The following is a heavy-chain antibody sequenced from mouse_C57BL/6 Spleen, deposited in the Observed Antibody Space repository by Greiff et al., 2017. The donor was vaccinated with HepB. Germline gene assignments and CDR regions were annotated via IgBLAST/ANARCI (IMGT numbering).Heavy chain of an antibody. D-gene: IGHD2-3*01. CDR2: ISNGGGST. CDR1: GFTFSDYY. Sequence: EVQVVESGGGLVQPGGSLKLSCAASGFTFSDYYMYWVRQTPEKRLEWVAYISNGGGSTYYPDTVKGRFTISRDNAKNTLYLQMSRLKSEDTAMYYCARHGIYDGYYLPFDYWGQGTTLTVSS. V-gene: IGHV5-12*01. CDR3: ARHGIYDGYYLPFDY. J-gene: IGHJ2*01.